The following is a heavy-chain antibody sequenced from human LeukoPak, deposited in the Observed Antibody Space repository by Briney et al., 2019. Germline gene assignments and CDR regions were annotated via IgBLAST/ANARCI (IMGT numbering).Heavy chain of an antibody. J-gene: IGHJ4*02. CDR2: ISYDGSNK. CDR3: ARYSSGWSFDY. CDR1: GFTFSSYA. Sequence: PGGSLRLSCAASGFTFSSYAMPWVRQAPGKRLEWVAVISYDGSNKYYADSVKGRFTISRDNSKNTLYLQMNSLRAEDTAVYYCARYSSGWSFDYWGQGTLVTVSS. V-gene: IGHV3-30-3*01. D-gene: IGHD6-19*01.